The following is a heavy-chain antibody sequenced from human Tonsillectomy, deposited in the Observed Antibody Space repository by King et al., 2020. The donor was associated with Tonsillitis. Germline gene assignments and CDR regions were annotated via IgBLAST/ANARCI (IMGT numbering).Heavy chain of an antibody. D-gene: IGHD1-26*01. J-gene: IGHJ4*02. CDR3: ARVAEWEVLSLDY. CDR1: GAFISSHD. V-gene: IGHV4-59*11. Sequence: QLQEAGPGLLKPAETLSFTCTFSGAFISSHDWRWIRQPPGKGLDGIGYIYYIVSANYNPSLKRRDTISIDTSKSQISLKLTSVTAADTAVFYCARVAEWEVLSLDYWGQGTLVTVSS. CDR2: IYYIVSA.